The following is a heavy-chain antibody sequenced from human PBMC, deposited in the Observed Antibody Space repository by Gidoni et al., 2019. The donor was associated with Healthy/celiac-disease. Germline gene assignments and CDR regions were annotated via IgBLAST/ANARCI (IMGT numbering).Heavy chain of an antibody. J-gene: IGHJ6*02. Sequence: EVQLVESGGGLVKPGGSLRLSCAASGFTFSSYSMNWVRQAPGKGLEWVSSISSSSSYIYYEDSVKGRFTISRDNAKNSLYLQRNSLRAEDTAVYYCARDHYDILTGYYYGMDVWGQGTTVTVSS. V-gene: IGHV3-21*01. D-gene: IGHD3-9*01. CDR1: GFTFSSYS. CDR3: ARDHYDILTGYYYGMDV. CDR2: ISSSSSYI.